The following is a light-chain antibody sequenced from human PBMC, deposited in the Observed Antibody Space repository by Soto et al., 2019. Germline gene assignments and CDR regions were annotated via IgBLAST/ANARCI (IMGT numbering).Light chain of an antibody. CDR1: QVIYSW. J-gene: IGKJ5*01. V-gene: IGKV1-12*01. CDR3: QQLDSFPLT. CDR2: AES. Sequence: DIQMTQSPSSVSASVGDRVTITCRASQVIYSWIAWYQQKPGRAPKLLIFAESNLQSGVPVRLSGSGSGTDLILSINRLQPEDVATYYCQQLDSFPLTCGQGTRLEIK.